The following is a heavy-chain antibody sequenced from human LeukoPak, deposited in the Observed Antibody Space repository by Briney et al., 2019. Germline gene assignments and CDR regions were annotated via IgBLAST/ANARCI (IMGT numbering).Heavy chain of an antibody. CDR2: YIPIFATT. J-gene: IGHJ3*02. CDR3: ADLQAALGGAFDI. CDR1: GGTFSSYA. Sequence: VASVKVSCKPSGGTFSSYAINWVRQAPGQGLEWMGGYIPIFATTHYPQKFQGRVTITTDESTSTAYMELSSLRSEDTAVYYCADLQAALGGAFDIWGQGTLVTVSS. D-gene: IGHD4-23*01. V-gene: IGHV1-69*05.